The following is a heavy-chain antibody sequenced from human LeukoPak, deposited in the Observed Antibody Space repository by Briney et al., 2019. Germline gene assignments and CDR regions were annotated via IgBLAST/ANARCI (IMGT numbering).Heavy chain of an antibody. D-gene: IGHD3-22*01. CDR2: IIPIFGTA. CDR1: GGTFSSYA. V-gene: IGHV1-69*05. CDR3: ARPITMISREAFDI. Sequence: SSVKVSCKASGGTFSSYAISWVRQAPGQGLEWMGGIIPIFGTANYAQKFQGRVTITTDESTSTAYMELSSLRSEDTAVYYCARPITMISREAFDIWGQGTMVTVSS. J-gene: IGHJ3*02.